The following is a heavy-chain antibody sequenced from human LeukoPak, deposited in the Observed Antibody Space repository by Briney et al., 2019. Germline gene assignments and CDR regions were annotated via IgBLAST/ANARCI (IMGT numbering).Heavy chain of an antibody. CDR2: ISGSGDST. CDR1: GLTFSSYG. CDR3: AKVTGSGSYLADAFDI. Sequence: PGGSLRLSCAASGLTFSSYGVNWVRQAPGKGLEWVSSISGSGDSTYHADSVRGRFTVSRDNSKNTLYLQMKSLRAEDTAVYYCAKVTGSGSYLADAFDIWGHGTVVSVSS. J-gene: IGHJ3*02. D-gene: IGHD3-10*01. V-gene: IGHV3-23*01.